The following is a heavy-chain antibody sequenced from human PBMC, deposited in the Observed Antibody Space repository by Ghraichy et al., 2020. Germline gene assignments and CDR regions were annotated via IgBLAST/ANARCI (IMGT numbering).Heavy chain of an antibody. V-gene: IGHV4-34*01. CDR2: INHSGST. Sequence: SETLSLTCAVYGGSFSGYYWSWIRQPPGKGLEWIGEINHSGSTNYNPSLKSRVTISVDTSKNQFSLKLSSVTAADTAVYYCARPRVGRNPFDYWGQGTLVTVSS. D-gene: IGHD1-14*01. CDR1: GGSFSGYY. CDR3: ARPRVGRNPFDY. J-gene: IGHJ4*02.